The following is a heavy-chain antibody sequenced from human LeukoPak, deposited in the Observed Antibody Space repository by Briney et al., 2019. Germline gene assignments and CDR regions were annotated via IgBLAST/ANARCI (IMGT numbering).Heavy chain of an antibody. V-gene: IGHV3-48*03. CDR3: ARDASGANLPFDY. CDR2: ISGGGETR. CDR1: GFTFSTYE. D-gene: IGHD4/OR15-4a*01. Sequence: GGSLRLSCAASGFTFSTYEMNWVRQAPGKGLEWISYISGGGETRYSADSVKGRFTISRDNGKNSLYLQMNSLRAEDTAVYYCARDASGANLPFDYWGQGTQVTVSS. J-gene: IGHJ4*02.